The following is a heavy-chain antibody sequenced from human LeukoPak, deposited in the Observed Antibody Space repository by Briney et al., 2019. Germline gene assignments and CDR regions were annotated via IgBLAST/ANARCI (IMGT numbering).Heavy chain of an antibody. CDR1: GFTFSSYA. D-gene: IGHD6-6*01. CDR3: AKDGSSSALGY. Sequence: GGSLRLSCAASGFTFSSYAMNWVRQAPGKGLEWVSSISSSSGYIFYADSVKGRFTISRDNAKNSLYLQMNSLRAEDMALYYCAKDGSSSALGYWGQGTLVTVSS. V-gene: IGHV3-21*04. CDR2: ISSSSGYI. J-gene: IGHJ4*02.